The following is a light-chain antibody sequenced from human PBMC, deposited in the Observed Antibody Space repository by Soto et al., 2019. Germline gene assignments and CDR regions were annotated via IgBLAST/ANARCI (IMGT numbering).Light chain of an antibody. CDR2: AAS. CDR1: ESISNY. Sequence: DIHMTQSPSSLSASVGDRVTITCRASESISNYLNWYQHKVGKAPKLLIYAASSLQSGVPSRFSGSGSGTDFTLTISSLQPEDFATYYCQQIYSTPPTTFGQGTKVDIK. J-gene: IGKJ1*01. V-gene: IGKV1-39*01. CDR3: QQIYSTPPTT.